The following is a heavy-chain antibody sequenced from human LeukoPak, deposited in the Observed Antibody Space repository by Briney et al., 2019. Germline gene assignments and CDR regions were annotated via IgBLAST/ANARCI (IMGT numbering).Heavy chain of an antibody. CDR2: ISYDGSNK. CDR1: GFTFSSYA. V-gene: IGHV3-30-3*01. D-gene: IGHD4-17*01. CDR3: AREVSNDYGDHFDN. Sequence: PGGSLRLSCAASGFTFSSYAMHWVRQAPGKGLEWVAVISYDGSNKYYADSVKGRFTISRDNSKNTLYLQMNSLRAEDTAVYYCAREVSNDYGDHFDNWGQGTLVTVSS. J-gene: IGHJ4*02.